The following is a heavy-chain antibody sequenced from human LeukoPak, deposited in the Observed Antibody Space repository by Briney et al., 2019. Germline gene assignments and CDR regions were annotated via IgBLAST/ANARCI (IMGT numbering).Heavy chain of an antibody. CDR2: VLGSGVPT. V-gene: IGHV3-23*01. CDR1: GIIFSKYG. Sequence: GGSLRLSCAVSGIIFSKYGMSWVRQAPGKGLEWVATVLGSGVPTYYADSVQGRFTISRDNSKNTLYLQMNSLRAEDTAIYYCAKDPNGDYIGTFDIWGQGTMVIVS. J-gene: IGHJ3*02. D-gene: IGHD4-17*01. CDR3: AKDPNGDYIGTFDI.